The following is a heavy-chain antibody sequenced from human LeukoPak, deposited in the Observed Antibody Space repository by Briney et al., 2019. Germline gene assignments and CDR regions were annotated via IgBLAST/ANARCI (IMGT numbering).Heavy chain of an antibody. V-gene: IGHV4-34*01. CDR3: ARVDYDFWSGYYTGYYYYGMDV. J-gene: IGHJ6*02. Sequence: LETLSLTCAVYGGSFSGYYWSWIRQPPGKALEGIGVINHSGSTNYNPSLKTRVAISVDTSKNQFSLKLSSVTAADTAVYYCARVDYDFWSGYYTGYYYYGMDVWGQGTTVTVSS. D-gene: IGHD3-3*01. CDR2: INHSGST. CDR1: GGSFSGYY.